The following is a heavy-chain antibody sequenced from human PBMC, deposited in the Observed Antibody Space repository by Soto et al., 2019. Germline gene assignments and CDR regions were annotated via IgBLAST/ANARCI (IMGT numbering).Heavy chain of an antibody. V-gene: IGHV1-46*01. Sequence: ASVKVSCKASGYTFTSYYMHWVRQAPGQGLEWMGIINPSGGSTSYAQKFQGRVTMTRDTSTSTVYMELRSLRSDDTAVYYCAGLWQGYDILTGYYPDGFDIWGQGTMVTVSS. J-gene: IGHJ3*02. CDR1: GYTFTSYY. D-gene: IGHD3-9*01. CDR3: AGLWQGYDILTGYYPDGFDI. CDR2: INPSGGST.